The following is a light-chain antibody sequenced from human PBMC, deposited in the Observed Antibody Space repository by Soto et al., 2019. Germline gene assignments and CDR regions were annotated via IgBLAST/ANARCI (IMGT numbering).Light chain of an antibody. V-gene: IGKV3-11*01. Sequence: EIVLTESPASLSLASGARATLSCSASQSVSSYLAWYQQKPGQAPRLLIHDASNRATNIPARFSGSGSGTEFTLTISSLQSEDFAIYGFEQCKERPDAFGCGTVVDI. J-gene: IGKJ4*02. CDR2: DAS. CDR1: QSVSSY. CDR3: EQCKERPDA.